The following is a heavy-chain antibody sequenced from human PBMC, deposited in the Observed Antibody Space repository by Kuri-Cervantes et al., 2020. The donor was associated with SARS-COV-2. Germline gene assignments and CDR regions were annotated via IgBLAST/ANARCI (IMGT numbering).Heavy chain of an antibody. CDR1: GFTFSSYA. V-gene: IGHV3-30-3*01. CDR3: ARDSSTQQLPAEYFQH. D-gene: IGHD6-13*01. CDR2: ISYDGSNK. Sequence: GESLKISCAASGFTFSSYAMHWVRQAPGKGLEWVAVISYDGSNKYYADSVKGRFTISRDNSKNTLYLQMNSLRAEDTAAYYCARDSSTQQLPAEYFQHWGQGTLVTVSS. J-gene: IGHJ1*01.